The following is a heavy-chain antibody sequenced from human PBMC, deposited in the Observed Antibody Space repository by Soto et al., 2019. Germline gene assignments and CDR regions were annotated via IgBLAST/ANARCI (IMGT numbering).Heavy chain of an antibody. CDR3: VRVGEGGSDDYGLDV. V-gene: IGHV3-7*03. J-gene: IGHJ6*01. CDR1: GFTFHNPW. Sequence: PGGSLRLSCTASGFTFHNPWMTWVRQAPGKGLEWVANISAAGGETQHVDSVKGRFTISRDNIENTLYLQVTSLRAEDTAVYYCVRVGEGGSDDYGLDVLGQGTTGTGSS. CDR2: ISAAGGET. D-gene: IGHD1-26*01.